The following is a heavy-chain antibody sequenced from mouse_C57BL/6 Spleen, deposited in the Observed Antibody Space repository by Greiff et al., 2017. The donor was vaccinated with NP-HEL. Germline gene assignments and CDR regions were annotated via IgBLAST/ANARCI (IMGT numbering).Heavy chain of an antibody. J-gene: IGHJ3*01. CDR3: ARYRDYAWFAY. CDR2: IRNKANGYTT. CDR1: GFTFTDYY. D-gene: IGHD2-4*01. Sequence: EVMLVESGGGLVQPGGSLSLSCAASGFTFTDYYMSWVRQPPGKALEWLGFIRNKANGYTTEYSASVKGRFTISRDNSQSILYRQMNALRAEDSATYYCARYRDYAWFAYWGQGTLVTVSA. V-gene: IGHV7-3*01.